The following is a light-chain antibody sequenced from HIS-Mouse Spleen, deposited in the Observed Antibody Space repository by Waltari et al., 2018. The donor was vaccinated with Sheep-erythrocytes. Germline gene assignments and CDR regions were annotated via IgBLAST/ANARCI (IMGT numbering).Light chain of an antibody. Sequence: AIQMTQSPSSLSASVGDSVTITCRASQGIRNDLGWYQQKPGKAPKLLTYAASSLQSGVPSRFSGSGSGTDFTLTISSLQPEDFATYYCLQDYNYPYTFGQGTKLEIK. V-gene: IGKV1-6*01. CDR3: LQDYNYPYT. CDR1: QGIRND. CDR2: AAS. J-gene: IGKJ2*01.